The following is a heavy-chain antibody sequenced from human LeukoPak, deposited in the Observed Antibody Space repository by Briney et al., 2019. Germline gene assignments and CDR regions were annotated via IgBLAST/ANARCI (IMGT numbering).Heavy chain of an antibody. V-gene: IGHV3-11*03. CDR2: ISSSSSYT. CDR1: GYIFSDYY. D-gene: IGHD6-13*01. Sequence: GGSLRLSCAASGYIFSDYYMSWIRQAPGKGLEWVSYISSSSSYTNYADSVKGRFTISRDNSKNSLYLQMNSLRAEDTAVYYCASPAAGSNFDWWGQGTLVTVSS. CDR3: ASPAAGSNFDW. J-gene: IGHJ4*02.